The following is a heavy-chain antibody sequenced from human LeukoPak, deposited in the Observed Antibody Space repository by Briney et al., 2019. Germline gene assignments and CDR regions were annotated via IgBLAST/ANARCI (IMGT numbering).Heavy chain of an antibody. V-gene: IGHV3-23*01. Sequence: GASVKVSCKASGGTFISYAMSWVRQAPGKGLEWVSAISGSGGSTYYADSVKGRFTISRDNSKNTLYLQMNSLRAEDTAVYYCAEATRFDYWGQGTLVTVSS. D-gene: IGHD4-17*01. CDR3: AEATRFDY. J-gene: IGHJ4*02. CDR1: GGTFISYA. CDR2: ISGSGGST.